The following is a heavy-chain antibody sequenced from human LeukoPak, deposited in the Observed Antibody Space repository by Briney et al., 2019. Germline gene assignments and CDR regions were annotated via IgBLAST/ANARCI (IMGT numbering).Heavy chain of an antibody. D-gene: IGHD1-7*01. CDR1: GYTFTSYG. Sequence: ASVKVSCKASGYTFTSYGISWVRQAPGQGLEWVGWISAYNGNTNYAQKLQGRVTMTTDTSTSTAYMELRSLRSDDTAVYYCARDQIGWNSPYFDYWGQGTLVTVSS. V-gene: IGHV1-18*01. CDR3: ARDQIGWNSPYFDY. J-gene: IGHJ4*02. CDR2: ISAYNGNT.